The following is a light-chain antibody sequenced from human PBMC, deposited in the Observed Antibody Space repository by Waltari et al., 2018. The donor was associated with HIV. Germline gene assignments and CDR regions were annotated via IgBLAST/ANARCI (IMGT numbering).Light chain of an antibody. CDR1: SSNIGSNY. J-gene: IGLJ2*01. V-gene: IGLV1-47*01. Sequence: QSVLTQPPSASGTPGQRVTISCSGSSSNIGSNYVYWYQQLPGTAPKLPIYRNSQRPSGVPDRFSGSKSCTSASLAISGLRSEDEADYYCAAWDDSLGGLLFGGGTKLTVL. CDR2: RNS. CDR3: AAWDDSLGGLL.